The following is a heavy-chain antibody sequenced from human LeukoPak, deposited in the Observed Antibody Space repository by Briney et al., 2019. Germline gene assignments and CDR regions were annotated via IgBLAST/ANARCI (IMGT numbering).Heavy chain of an antibody. J-gene: IGHJ4*02. CDR2: FEHEDDET. CDR1: GYTPTELS. D-gene: IGHD3-22*01. CDR3: AYWSDYDSSGRPDY. Sequence: SGTVSCQVSGYTPTELSMDWVRHPHGKGRGWMGGFEHEDDETIYTQKFQGRDTMTEDTSADTAYMELSRLRSEDTAVDYCAYWSDYDSSGRPDYWGQGTLVTVSS. V-gene: IGHV1-24*01.